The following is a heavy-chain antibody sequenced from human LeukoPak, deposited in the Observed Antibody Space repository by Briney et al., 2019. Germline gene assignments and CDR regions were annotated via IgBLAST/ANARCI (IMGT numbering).Heavy chain of an antibody. CDR2: INHDGSST. Sequence: GGSLRLSCATSGFTFSTFWMHWVRQAPGKGLVWVSRINHDGSSTNYADSVKGRLTISRDNAKHTLHLQMNSLRAEDTAVYYCVRDWGYDSSGYWQKYFDSWGQGTLVTVSS. CDR1: GFTFSTFW. D-gene: IGHD3-22*01. J-gene: IGHJ4*02. CDR3: VRDWGYDSSGYWQKYFDS. V-gene: IGHV3-74*01.